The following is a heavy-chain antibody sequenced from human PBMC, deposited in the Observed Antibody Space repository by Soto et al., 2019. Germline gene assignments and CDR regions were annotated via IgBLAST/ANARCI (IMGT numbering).Heavy chain of an antibody. Sequence: ASVKVSCKASGGTFSSYTISWVRQAPGQGLEWMGRIIPILGIANYAQKFQGRVTITADKSTSTAYMELSSLRSEDTAVYYCARDEGYSSFPFDYWGQGTLVTVSS. V-gene: IGHV1-69*04. CDR2: IIPILGIA. CDR1: GGTFSSYT. D-gene: IGHD6-13*01. CDR3: ARDEGYSSFPFDY. J-gene: IGHJ4*02.